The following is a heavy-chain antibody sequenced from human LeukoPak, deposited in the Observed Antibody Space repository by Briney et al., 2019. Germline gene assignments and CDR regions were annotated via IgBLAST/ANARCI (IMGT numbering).Heavy chain of an antibody. J-gene: IGHJ4*02. CDR2: INHSGST. Sequence: SETLSLTCAVYGGSFSGYYRSWIRQPPGKGLEWIGEINHSGSTNYNPSLKSRVTISVDTSKNQFSLKLSSVTAADTAVYYCARGSSTVVTVYYFDYWGQGTLVTVSS. D-gene: IGHD4-23*01. V-gene: IGHV4-34*01. CDR3: ARGSSTVVTVYYFDY. CDR1: GGSFSGYY.